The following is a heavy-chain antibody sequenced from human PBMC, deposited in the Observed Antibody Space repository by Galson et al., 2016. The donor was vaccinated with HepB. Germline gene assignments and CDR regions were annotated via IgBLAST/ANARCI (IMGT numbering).Heavy chain of an antibody. CDR3: ASGTCTGGYLDY. J-gene: IGHJ4*02. D-gene: IGHD3-10*02. CDR2: INPNGCST. V-gene: IGHV1-46*01. CDR1: GYSSTNNH. Sequence: SVKASCKASGYSSTNNHTNWVRQAPRQRLEWLGIINPNGCSTRTAQKSHGRVTMTRDTSTSTVYMKLSIMRSEDTAAYYCASGTCTGGYLDYWGQGTLVTVSS.